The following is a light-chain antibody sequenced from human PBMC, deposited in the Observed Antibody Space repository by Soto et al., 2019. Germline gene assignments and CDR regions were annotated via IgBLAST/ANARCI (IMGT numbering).Light chain of an antibody. CDR2: EVN. CDR1: SSDVGGYDS. V-gene: IGLV2-8*01. Sequence: QSALTQPPSASGSPGQSVTISCTGTSSDVGGYDSVSWYQQHPGKAPKLMIYEVNKRPSGVPDRFSGSKSGNTASLTVSGLQAEDEADYYCSSYAGRNHFVVFGGGPQLTVL. CDR3: SSYAGRNHFVV. J-gene: IGLJ2*01.